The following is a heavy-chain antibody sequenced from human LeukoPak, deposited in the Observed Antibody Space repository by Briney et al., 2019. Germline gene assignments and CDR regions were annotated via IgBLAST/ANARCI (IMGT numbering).Heavy chain of an antibody. J-gene: IGHJ3*02. CDR3: AGGFTEYYYGSGANGLDAFDI. Sequence: GRSLRLSCAASGFTFSSYAMHWVRQAPGKGLEWVAVISYDGSNKYYADSVKGRFTISRDNSKNTLYLQMNSLRAEDTAVYYCAGGFTEYYYGSGANGLDAFDIWGQGTMVTVSS. CDR1: GFTFSSYA. D-gene: IGHD3-10*01. V-gene: IGHV3-30-3*01. CDR2: ISYDGSNK.